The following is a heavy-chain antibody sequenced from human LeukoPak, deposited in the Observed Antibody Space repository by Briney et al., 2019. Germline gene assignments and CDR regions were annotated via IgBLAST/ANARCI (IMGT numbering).Heavy chain of an antibody. CDR3: ASRSGLYGSGSYF. V-gene: IGHV1-2*06. CDR2: INPNSGGT. Sequence: ASVKVSCKASGYTFTSYYIHWVRQAPGQGLEWMGRINPNSGGTNYAQKFQGRVTMTRDTSISTAYMELSRLRSDDTAVYYCASRSGLYGSGSYFWGQGTLVTVSS. CDR1: GYTFTSYY. D-gene: IGHD3-10*01. J-gene: IGHJ4*02.